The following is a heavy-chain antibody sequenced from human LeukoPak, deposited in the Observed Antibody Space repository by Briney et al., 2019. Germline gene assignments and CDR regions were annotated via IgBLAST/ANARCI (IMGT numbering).Heavy chain of an antibody. CDR1: GFTFSSHS. CDR2: ISRSSGTT. D-gene: IGHD2-2*01. J-gene: IGHJ5*02. Sequence: GGSLRLSCAASGFTFSSHSMNWVRQAPGKGLEWISYISRSSGTTYYADSVKGRFTISRDNAKNSLYLQMNSLRAEDTAVYYCARWAVVVPAANEYWFDPWGQGTLVTVSS. V-gene: IGHV3-48*04. CDR3: ARWAVVVPAANEYWFDP.